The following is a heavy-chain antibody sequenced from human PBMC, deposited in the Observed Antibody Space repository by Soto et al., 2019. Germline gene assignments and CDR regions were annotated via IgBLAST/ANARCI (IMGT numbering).Heavy chain of an antibody. J-gene: IGHJ4*02. CDR3: STVRNGCELYFNY. CDR1: GFTFNYAW. D-gene: IGHD1-7*01. V-gene: IGHV3-15*01. CDR2: IKSKSDGGAT. Sequence: EVQLVESGGGLVQPGGSLRLSCAASGFTFNYAWMSWVRQAPGKGLEWVGRIKSKSDGGATDYAAPVKGRFTISRDDSIDTMYLQLNSLKTDDTAVYYCSTVRNGCELYFNYWGLGTLVTVSS.